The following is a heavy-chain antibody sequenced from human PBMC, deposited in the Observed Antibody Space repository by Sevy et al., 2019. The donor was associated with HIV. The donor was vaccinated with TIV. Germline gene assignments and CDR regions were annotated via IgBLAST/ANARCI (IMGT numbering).Heavy chain of an antibody. V-gene: IGHV3-20*04. D-gene: IGHD2-21*02. CDR1: GFTFDDYG. CDR2: INWDGSST. J-gene: IGHJ4*02. CDR3: AREKSCGGACYHFDH. Sequence: GSLRLSCAASGFTFDDYGMSWVRQAPGKGLELVSGINWDGSSTGYADSVKGRFTISRDNVKNSLHLQMTSLRAEDTAFYYCAREKSCGGACYHFDHWGQGTLVTVSS.